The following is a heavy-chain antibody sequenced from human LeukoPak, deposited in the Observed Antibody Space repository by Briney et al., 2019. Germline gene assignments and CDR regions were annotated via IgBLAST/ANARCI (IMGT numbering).Heavy chain of an antibody. V-gene: IGHV3-48*02. D-gene: IGHD6-19*01. CDR1: GFTFSNYA. Sequence: GGSLRLSCAASGFTFSNYAMSWVRQAPGKGLEWVSYISTSSTTTYYAGSVKGRFTISRDNARNSLYLQMNSLRDEDTAVYYCARVMSGSVTVAEYWGQGTLVIVSS. CDR2: ISTSSTTT. CDR3: ARVMSGSVTVAEY. J-gene: IGHJ4*02.